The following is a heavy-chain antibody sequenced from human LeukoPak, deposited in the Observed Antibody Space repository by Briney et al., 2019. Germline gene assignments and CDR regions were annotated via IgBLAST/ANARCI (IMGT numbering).Heavy chain of an antibody. CDR1: GFTFSSYG. J-gene: IGHJ4*02. Sequence: GGSLRLSCAASGFTFSSYGMHWVRQAPGKGLEWVSAISGSGGSTYYADSVKGRFTISRDNSKNTLYLQMNSLRAEDTAVYYCAKGVAVAGPTFDYWGQGTLVTVSS. CDR3: AKGVAVAGPTFDY. CDR2: ISGSGGST. D-gene: IGHD6-19*01. V-gene: IGHV3-23*01.